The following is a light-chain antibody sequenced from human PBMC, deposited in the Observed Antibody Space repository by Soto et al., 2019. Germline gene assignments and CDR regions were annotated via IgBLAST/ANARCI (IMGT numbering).Light chain of an antibody. J-gene: IGKJ1*01. CDR2: DAS. CDR1: QSVSSN. Sequence: EGGVTQSPATLFVSLEEKTTLSCRASQSVSSNLAWFQQKPGQAPRLLIYDASTRAPGIPARFSGSGSGKDFPFIISALQSEVFAVYYCQKYNQWGTFGQGTRGDI. CDR3: QKYNQWGT. V-gene: IGKV3-15*01.